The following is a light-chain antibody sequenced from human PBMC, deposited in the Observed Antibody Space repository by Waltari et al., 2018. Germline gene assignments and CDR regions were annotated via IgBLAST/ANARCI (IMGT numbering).Light chain of an antibody. CDR3: GTWDSSLSGAV. CDR1: SSNIGNNY. V-gene: IGLV1-51*02. Sequence: QSVLTQPPSVSAAPGQRVTISCSGGSSNIGNNYVSWYRQFPGTAPKLLIYENPERPSGIPGRSAGSKAGTAATLDITGLQAGDEADYYCGTWDSSLSGAVFGGGTHLTVL. CDR2: ENP. J-gene: IGLJ7*01.